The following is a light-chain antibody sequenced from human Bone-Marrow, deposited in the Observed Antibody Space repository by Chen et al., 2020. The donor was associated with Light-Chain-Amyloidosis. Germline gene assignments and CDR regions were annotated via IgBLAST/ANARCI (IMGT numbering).Light chain of an antibody. J-gene: IGLJ3*02. CDR1: SSDVGGYNF. Sequence: SSLPQPASVSGSPGQRMTISCTGTSSDVGGYNFVSWYQQHPGKAPKLMIYDVSNRPSGVSKRFSGAKSGNTASLTISGLQAEDEADYYCSSYTSSSTLEFGGGTKLTVL. CDR2: DVS. V-gene: IGLV2-14*01. CDR3: SSYTSSSTLE.